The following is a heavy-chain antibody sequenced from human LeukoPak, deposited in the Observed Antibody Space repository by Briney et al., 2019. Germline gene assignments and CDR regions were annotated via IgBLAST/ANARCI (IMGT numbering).Heavy chain of an antibody. Sequence: GRSLSLSCAVSVFTFRSYCMSGVPDAPGKGRECGANKNQEGSETDYADSVRGRLPISRHNDQNSLYLQMDSLRAEDTAIYYCARRDIVVVPAAERFDPWGQGTLVTVSP. CDR1: VFTFRSYC. J-gene: IGHJ5*02. V-gene: IGHV3-7*05. D-gene: IGHD2-2*01. CDR3: ARRDIVVVPAAERFDP. CDR2: KNQEGSET.